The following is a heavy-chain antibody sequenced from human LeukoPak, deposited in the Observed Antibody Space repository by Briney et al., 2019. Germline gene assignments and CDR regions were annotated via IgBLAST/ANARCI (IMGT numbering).Heavy chain of an antibody. Sequence: PGGSLRLSCAASGFTFSSYSMNWVRQAPGKGLGWVSSISSSSSYIYYADSVKGRFTISRDNAKNSLYLQMNSLRAEDTAAYYCARESPYGYFDYWGQGTLVTVSS. J-gene: IGHJ4*02. D-gene: IGHD3-10*01. CDR1: GFTFSSYS. V-gene: IGHV3-21*01. CDR3: ARESPYGYFDY. CDR2: ISSSSSYI.